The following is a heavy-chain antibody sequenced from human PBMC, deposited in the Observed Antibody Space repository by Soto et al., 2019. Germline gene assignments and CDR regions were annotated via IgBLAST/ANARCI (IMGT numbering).Heavy chain of an antibody. D-gene: IGHD5-12*01. Sequence: VGSLRLFCAASGFTLSGFYMHWVRQAPGKGLEWVAVISYDGSTEYYADSVKGRFTISRDNSANRLFLQMNSLRPEDTAVYYCTKDDGYNDSTYYHYFGMDVWGQGTTVTVS. CDR1: GFTLSGFY. V-gene: IGHV3-30*18. CDR3: TKDDGYNDSTYYHYFGMDV. CDR2: ISYDGSTE. J-gene: IGHJ6*02.